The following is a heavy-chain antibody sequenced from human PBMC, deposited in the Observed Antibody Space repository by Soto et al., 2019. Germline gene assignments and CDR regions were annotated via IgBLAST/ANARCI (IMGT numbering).Heavy chain of an antibody. CDR3: ARDGDPGYSFWSGPLGGGRFDP. CDR1: GGTFGNTA. J-gene: IGHJ5*02. Sequence: VQLVQSGAEVKEPGSSVNVSCKTSGGTFGNTAVTWVRQAPGQGLEWIGGIVPMFGTANYAQKFRGRVTITADESTSTAYMELSSLRSDDTAVYYCARDGDPGYSFWSGPLGGGRFDPWGQGTLVTVSS. D-gene: IGHD3-3*01. CDR2: IVPMFGTA. V-gene: IGHV1-69*12.